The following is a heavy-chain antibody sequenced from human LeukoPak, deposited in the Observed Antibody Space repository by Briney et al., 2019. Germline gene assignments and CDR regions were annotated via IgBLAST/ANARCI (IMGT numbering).Heavy chain of an antibody. J-gene: IGHJ4*02. D-gene: IGHD3-3*01. CDR2: IYWNDDK. CDR3: THIDFWSAGLNFFDY. CDR1: GFSLSTGGVA. Sequence: ASGPTLVKPTQTLTLTCTFSGFSLSTGGVAVGWIRQPPGKALEWLALIYWNDDKQYRPSLKTRLTITKDTSKNQVVLTMTNMDPVDTATYFCTHIDFWSAGLNFFDYWGQGALVTVSS. V-gene: IGHV2-5*01.